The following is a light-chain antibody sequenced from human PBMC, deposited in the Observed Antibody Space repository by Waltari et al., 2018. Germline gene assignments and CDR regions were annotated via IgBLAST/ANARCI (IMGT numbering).Light chain of an antibody. Sequence: SYDLTQPPSVSVSPGQTARITCGGYNIGTEPVNWYRQKPPQAPVLVIHGNSERPSGIPERFSGSKSGTTATLTISGVEAGDEADYYCQVWDISSDHHVLFGGGTRLTVL. CDR2: GNS. CDR3: QVWDISSDHHVL. J-gene: IGLJ2*01. V-gene: IGLV3-21*02. CDR1: NIGTEP.